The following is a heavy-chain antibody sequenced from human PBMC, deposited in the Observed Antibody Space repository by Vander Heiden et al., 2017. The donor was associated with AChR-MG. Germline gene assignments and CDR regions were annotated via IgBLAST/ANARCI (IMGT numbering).Heavy chain of an antibody. CDR2: IWYDGSNK. CDR3: ARASYCGGDCYSRGWFDP. CDR1: GFPFSSYG. Sequence: QVQLVESGGGVVQPGRSLRLSCAASGFPFSSYGMHWVRQAPGKGLEWVAVIWYDGSNKYYADSVKGRFTISRDNSKNTLYLQMNSLRAEDTAVYYCARASYCGGDCYSRGWFDPWGQGTLVTVSS. J-gene: IGHJ5*02. D-gene: IGHD2-21*01. V-gene: IGHV3-33*01.